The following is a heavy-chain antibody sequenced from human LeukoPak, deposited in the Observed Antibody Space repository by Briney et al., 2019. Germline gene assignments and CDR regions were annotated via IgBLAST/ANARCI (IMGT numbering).Heavy chain of an antibody. CDR1: GGSISSYY. J-gene: IGHJ4*02. D-gene: IGHD4-23*01. V-gene: IGHV4-59*12. CDR3: ARGTNYGGNFDY. CDR2: IYYSGST. Sequence: SETLSLTCSVSGGSISSYYWSWIRQPPGKGLEWIGYIYYSGSTNYNPSLKSRVTIPVDTSKNQFSLKLSSVTAADTAVYYCARGTNYGGNFDYWGQGTLVTVSS.